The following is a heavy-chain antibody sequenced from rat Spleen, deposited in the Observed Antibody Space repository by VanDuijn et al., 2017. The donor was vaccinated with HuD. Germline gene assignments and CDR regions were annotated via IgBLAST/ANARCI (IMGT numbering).Heavy chain of an antibody. J-gene: IGHJ3*01. D-gene: IGHD1-12*02. V-gene: IGHV3-1*01. CDR3: TAYYYGAYCQHWFAY. CDR2: ISYSASP. Sequence: EVQLQESGPGLVKPSQSLSLTCSVTGYSITSNYWGWIRKFPGNKMEWIGHISYSASPSYNPSLKSRNSITRDISKNQFYLQLKSVPTEDTPTYYCTAYYYGAYCQHWFAYWGQGTLVTVSS. CDR1: GYSITSNY.